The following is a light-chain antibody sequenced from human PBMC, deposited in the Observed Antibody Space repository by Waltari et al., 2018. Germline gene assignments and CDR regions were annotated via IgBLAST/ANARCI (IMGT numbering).Light chain of an antibody. CDR2: AAS. Sequence: DIQMTQSPASLSASVGDRVTITCRASQTITSYLNWYQHRPGKPPQLLIFAASRLQNGVPSRFSGSGSGTTFSLTISNVQPEDFATYFCQQTYSSPYTFGQGTKLEIK. CDR3: QQTYSSPYT. J-gene: IGKJ2*01. V-gene: IGKV1-39*01. CDR1: QTITSY.